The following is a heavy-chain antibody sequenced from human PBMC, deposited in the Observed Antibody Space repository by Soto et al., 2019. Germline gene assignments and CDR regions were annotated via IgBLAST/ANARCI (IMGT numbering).Heavy chain of an antibody. CDR3: ARTGGSVIPTAAFDY. V-gene: IGHV4-30-4*01. CDR1: GGSISSGDYY. J-gene: IGHJ4*02. Sequence: PSETLSLTCTVSGGSISSGDYYWSWIRQPPGKGLEWIGYIYYSGSTYYNPYLKSRVTISVDTSKNQFSLKLSSVTAADTAVYYCARTGGSVIPTAAFDYWGQGNMVTVSS. CDR2: IYYSGST. D-gene: IGHD2-2*01.